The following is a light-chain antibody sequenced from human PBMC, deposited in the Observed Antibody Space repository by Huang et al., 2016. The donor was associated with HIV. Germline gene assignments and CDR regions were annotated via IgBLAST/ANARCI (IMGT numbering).Light chain of an antibody. CDR2: WAS. V-gene: IGKV4-1*01. CDR3: HQYYDTPYS. Sequence: DIVMTQSPDSLAVSLGERATINWKSSQTVLDSSNNKNYLAWYQQKPGQPPKLRIYWASSRESGVPDRFSGSGSGTDFTLTISSLQAEDVAVYYCHQYYDTPYSFGQGTKLEIK. CDR1: QTVLDSSNNKNY. J-gene: IGKJ2*01.